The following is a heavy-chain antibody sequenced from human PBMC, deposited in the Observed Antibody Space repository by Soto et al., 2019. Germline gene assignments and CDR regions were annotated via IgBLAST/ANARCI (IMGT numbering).Heavy chain of an antibody. CDR1: GGSLSGYY. J-gene: IGHJ4*02. D-gene: IGHD2-15*01. Sequence: SETLSLPCAVYGGSLSGYYWTWIRQPPGKGLEWIGYIYYSGSTNYNPSLKSRVTISVDTSKNQFSLKLSSVTAADTAVYYCARGQVVAAQHWGQGTLVTVSS. V-gene: IGHV4-59*08. CDR3: ARGQVVAAQH. CDR2: IYYSGST.